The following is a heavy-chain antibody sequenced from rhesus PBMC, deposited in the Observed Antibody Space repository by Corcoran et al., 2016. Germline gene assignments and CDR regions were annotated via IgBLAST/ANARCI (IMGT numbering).Heavy chain of an antibody. Sequence: QVQLQESGPAVVKPSETLSLTCAVSGGSISSSNWWSWIRQSPGKGLELIGGIYGSGGSTEYNPSLKRRVTISIDTSKNQFSLKLSSVTAADTSVYYCARQIAAAGKGYFDLWGPGTPITISS. CDR2: IYGSGGST. J-gene: IGHJ2*01. CDR1: GGSISSSNW. D-gene: IGHD6-25*01. CDR3: ARQIAAAGKGYFDL. V-gene: IGHV4-93*02.